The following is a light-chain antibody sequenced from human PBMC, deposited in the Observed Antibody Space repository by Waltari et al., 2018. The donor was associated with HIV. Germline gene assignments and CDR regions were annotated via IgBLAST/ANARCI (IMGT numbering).Light chain of an antibody. J-gene: IGKJ1*01. CDR2: GAS. CDR1: QSVSSTY. Sequence: EIVLTQSPGTLFLSPGERATLSCRAIQSVSSTYLAWYQQKPGQAPRLLIYGASVRASGIPDRFSGSGSGTDFTLTISRLEPEDLAVYYCQQYGGTRGTFGQGTKVEIK. V-gene: IGKV3-20*01. CDR3: QQYGGTRGT.